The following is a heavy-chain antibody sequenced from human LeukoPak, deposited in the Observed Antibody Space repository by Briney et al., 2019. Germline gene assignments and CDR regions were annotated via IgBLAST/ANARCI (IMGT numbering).Heavy chain of an antibody. CDR2: MNPNSGNT. V-gene: IGHV1-8*01. CDR1: GYTFTSYD. Sequence: ASVKVSCKASGYTFTSYDINWVRQATGQGLEWMGWMNPNSGNTGYAQKFQGRVTMTRNTSISTAYMELSSLRAEDTAVYYCARRVAAGNWFDPWGQGTLVTVSS. J-gene: IGHJ5*02. CDR3: ARRVAAGNWFDP. D-gene: IGHD6-25*01.